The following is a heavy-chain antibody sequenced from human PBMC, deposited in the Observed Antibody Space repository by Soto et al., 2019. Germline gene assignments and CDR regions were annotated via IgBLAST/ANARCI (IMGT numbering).Heavy chain of an antibody. CDR3: ARSKVD. CDR1: GFSVSGSY. Sequence: DVQVVESGGGLVQPGGSLRLSCAVSGFSVSGSYMCWVRQAPGKGLEWVSGVYSGGNAYYADSAKGRFTISRDNSRNTVFLQMTSLRVEDPAVYYCARSKVDWGQGTLVTVSS. D-gene: IGHD4-4*01. V-gene: IGHV3-66*01. J-gene: IGHJ4*02. CDR2: VYSGGNA.